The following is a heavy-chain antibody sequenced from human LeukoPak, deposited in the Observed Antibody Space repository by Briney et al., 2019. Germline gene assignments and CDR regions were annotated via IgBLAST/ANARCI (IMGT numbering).Heavy chain of an antibody. CDR3: ARYTSSSWYYYYYYMDV. Sequence: TSETLSLTCAVYGGSFSGYYWSWIRQPPGKGLEWIGEINHSGSTNYNLSLKSRVTISVDTSKNQFSLKLSSVTAADTAVYYCARYTSSSWYYYYYYMDVWGKGTTVTVSS. V-gene: IGHV4-34*01. CDR2: INHSGST. D-gene: IGHD6-13*01. J-gene: IGHJ6*03. CDR1: GGSFSGYY.